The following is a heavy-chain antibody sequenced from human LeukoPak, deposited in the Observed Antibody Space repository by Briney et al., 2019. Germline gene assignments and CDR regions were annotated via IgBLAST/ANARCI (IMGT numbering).Heavy chain of an antibody. D-gene: IGHD3-10*01. V-gene: IGHV1-46*01. CDR2: INPSGGST. J-gene: IGHJ4*02. CDR3: ARVITMVRGVHFFDY. Sequence: ASVKVSCKASGYTFTSYYMHWVRQAPGQGLEWTGIINPSGGSTSYAQKFQGRVTMTRDTSTSTVYMELSSLRSEDTAVYYCARVITMVRGVHFFDYWGQGTLVTVSS. CDR1: GYTFTSYY.